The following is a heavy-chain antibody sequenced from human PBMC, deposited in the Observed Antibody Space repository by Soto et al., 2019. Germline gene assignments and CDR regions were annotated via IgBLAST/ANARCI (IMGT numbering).Heavy chain of an antibody. Sequence: SETLSLTCAVSGVSIGSPNWWTWVRQAPGKGLEWIGEMWPSGGTTYNPSLRNRVTISVDNSKNHLSLTLTSVTAADTAIFFCARCLPCSNGGRFDPWGQGALVTVSS. CDR3: ARCLPCSNGGRFDP. CDR2: MWPSGGT. CDR1: GVSIGSPNW. V-gene: IGHV4-4*02. D-gene: IGHD2-8*01. J-gene: IGHJ5*02.